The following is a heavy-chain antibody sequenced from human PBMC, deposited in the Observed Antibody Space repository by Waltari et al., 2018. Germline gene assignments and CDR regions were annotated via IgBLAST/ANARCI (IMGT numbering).Heavy chain of an antibody. Sequence: QVQLVESGGGVVQPGRSLRLSCAASGFTFSSYGMHWVRQAPGKGLEWVAVRTYDGRNKYYADSVKGRFTISRDNSKNTLYLQMNSLRAEDTAVYYCAKSRGYSYGLAYYYGMDVWGQGTTVTVSS. CDR3: AKSRGYSYGLAYYYGMDV. D-gene: IGHD5-18*01. CDR1: GFTFSSYG. J-gene: IGHJ6*02. CDR2: RTYDGRNK. V-gene: IGHV3-30*18.